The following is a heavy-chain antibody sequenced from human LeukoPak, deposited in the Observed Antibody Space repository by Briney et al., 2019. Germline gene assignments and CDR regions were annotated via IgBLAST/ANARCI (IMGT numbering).Heavy chain of an antibody. CDR1: GFTFSSYG. Sequence: SGGSLRLSCAASGFTFSSYGMHWVRQAPEEGVEWVSGITGSTRSTYYADSVKSRFTISRDNSKNTLYLQMSSLRVEDTAVYYCAKDQLNRYCSGGTCSITLDSWGQGTLVTVSS. CDR3: AKDQLNRYCSGGTCSITLDS. J-gene: IGHJ4*02. V-gene: IGHV3-23*01. D-gene: IGHD2-15*01. CDR2: ITGSTRST.